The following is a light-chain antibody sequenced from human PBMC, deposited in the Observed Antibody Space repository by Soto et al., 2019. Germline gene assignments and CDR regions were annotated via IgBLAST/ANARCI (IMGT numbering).Light chain of an antibody. V-gene: IGLV1-47*02. J-gene: IGLJ3*02. CDR1: SSNIGSNY. CDR3: AAWDDSLSGWV. CDR2: DSN. Sequence: QSVLTQPPSASGTPGQRVTISCSGSSSNIGSNYVYWYQQFPGTAPKLLIYDSNERPSGVPDRLSGSKSGTSASLAISGLRSEDEADYYCAAWDDSLSGWVFGGGTKVTVL.